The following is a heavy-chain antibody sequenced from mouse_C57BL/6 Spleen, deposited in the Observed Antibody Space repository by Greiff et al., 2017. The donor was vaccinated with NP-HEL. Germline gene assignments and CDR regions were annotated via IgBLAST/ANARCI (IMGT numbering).Heavy chain of an antibody. D-gene: IGHD1-1*01. V-gene: IGHV5-4*01. CDR3: ARGYSSSWFAY. Sequence: EVQLVESGGGLVKPGGSLKLSCAASGFTFSSYAMSWVRQTPEKRLEWVATISDGGSYTYYPDNVKGRFTISRDNAKNNLYLQMSHLKSEDTAMYYCARGYSSSWFAYWGQGTLVTVSA. CDR1: GFTFSSYA. J-gene: IGHJ3*01. CDR2: ISDGGSYT.